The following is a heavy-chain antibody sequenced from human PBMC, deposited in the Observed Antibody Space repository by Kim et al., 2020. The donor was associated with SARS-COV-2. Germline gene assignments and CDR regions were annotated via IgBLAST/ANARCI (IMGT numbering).Heavy chain of an antibody. Sequence: SETLSLTCTVSRLAITNYYWGWIRQPPGKGLEWIGYIYYSGYTNYNPSLASRVTLSVDPSTNQFSLQLRSVSASDTAVYYCSRLGLLPWSFDSWGRGTLV. CDR2: IYYSGYT. V-gene: IGHV4-59*08. CDR3: SRLGLLPWSFDS. CDR1: RLAITNYY. J-gene: IGHJ2*01. D-gene: IGHD2-15*01.